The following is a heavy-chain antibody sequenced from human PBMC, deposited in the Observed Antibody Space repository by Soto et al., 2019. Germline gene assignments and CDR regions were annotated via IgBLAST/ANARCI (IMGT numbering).Heavy chain of an antibody. CDR2: IIPILGIA. Sequence: QVQLVQSGAEVKKPGSSVKVSCKASGGTFSSYTISWVRQAPGQGLEWMGRIIPILGIANYAQKLQGRVTLSADKPTTTSYQELRSLSSADTAVHHCALCTAPSGMEYWGQGTLVTVSS. V-gene: IGHV1-69*02. CDR1: GGTFSSYT. D-gene: IGHD6-13*01. CDR3: ALCTAPSGMEY. J-gene: IGHJ4*02.